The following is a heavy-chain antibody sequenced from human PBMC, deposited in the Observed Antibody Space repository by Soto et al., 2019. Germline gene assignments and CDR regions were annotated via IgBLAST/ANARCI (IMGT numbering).Heavy chain of an antibody. Sequence: GGSPRLSCAASGFTFTSYAMSWVRQAPGKGLEWVAIISGSAGRTYYADSVKGRFTISRDNFKNTLYLQMNSLRAEDTAVYHCAKVTSARVFYFGLDVWGQGTTVTVSS. D-gene: IGHD2-2*01. CDR2: ISGSAGRT. CDR1: GFTFTSYA. V-gene: IGHV3-23*01. J-gene: IGHJ6*02. CDR3: AKVTSARVFYFGLDV.